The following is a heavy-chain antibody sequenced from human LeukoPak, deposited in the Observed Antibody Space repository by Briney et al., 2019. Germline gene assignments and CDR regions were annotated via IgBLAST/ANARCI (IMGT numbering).Heavy chain of an antibody. CDR2: ISHDGGSE. J-gene: IGHJ5*02. V-gene: IGHV3-30*18. Sequence: GGALRLSCVVSGFTIGNYGMHWVRQAPDKRLEWVGMISHDGGSEHYGDSVKGRFTISRDISKNTLYLHMSSLRVEDTAVYYCAKDWGSSGWYNWFDPWGQGTLVTVSS. CDR1: GFTIGNYG. CDR3: AKDWGSSGWYNWFDP. D-gene: IGHD6-19*01.